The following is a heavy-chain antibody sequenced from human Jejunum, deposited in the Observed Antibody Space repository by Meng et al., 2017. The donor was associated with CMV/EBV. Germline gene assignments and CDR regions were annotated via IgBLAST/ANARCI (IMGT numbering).Heavy chain of an antibody. CDR1: YTFPGYY. Sequence: YTFPGYYMPWVRQAPGQGLEYMGRINPNSGVTNYAQKFQGRVTMTRDTSISTAYMELSRLTSDDTAVYYCARPLIVATAPGDWYFDLWGRGTLVTVSS. V-gene: IGHV1-2*06. CDR2: INPNSGVT. J-gene: IGHJ2*01. CDR3: ARPLIVATAPGDWYFDL. D-gene: IGHD6-13*01.